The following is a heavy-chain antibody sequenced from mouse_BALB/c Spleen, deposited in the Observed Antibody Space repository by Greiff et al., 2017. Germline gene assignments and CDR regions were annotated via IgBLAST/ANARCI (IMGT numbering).Heavy chain of an antibody. D-gene: IGHD2-10*01. CDR1: GYTFSSYW. Sequence: QVQLKQSGAELMKPGASVKISCKATGYTFSSYWIEWVKQRPGHGLEWIGEILPGSGSTNYNEKFKGKATFTADTSSNTAYMQLSSLTSEDSAVYYCARGLPPCYFDVWGAGTTVTVSS. V-gene: IGHV1-9*01. J-gene: IGHJ1*01. CDR2: ILPGSGST. CDR3: ARGLPPCYFDV.